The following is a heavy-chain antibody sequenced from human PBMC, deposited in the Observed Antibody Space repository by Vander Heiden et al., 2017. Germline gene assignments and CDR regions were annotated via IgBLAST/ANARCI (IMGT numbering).Heavy chain of an antibody. D-gene: IGHD1-26*01. J-gene: IGHJ4*02. CDR3: AKDRSYSGTYWGVGINFDS. CDR2: ISGNGDTR. CDR1: GFTFSRHA. V-gene: IGHV3-23*01. Sequence: EVHVLASGGGLVQPGGSLRLSCVASGFTFSRHAMNWVRQAPGKGLEWVSTISGNGDTRYYADSVKGRFTISRDNSKNTLSLQMDSLRADDTAVYYCAKDRSYSGTYWGVGINFDSWAQGILVTVSS.